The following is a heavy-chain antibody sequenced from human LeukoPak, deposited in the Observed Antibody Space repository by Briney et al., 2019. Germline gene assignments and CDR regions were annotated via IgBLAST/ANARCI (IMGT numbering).Heavy chain of an antibody. CDR3: ARDYVQSHWFDP. D-gene: IGHD4-17*01. CDR2: INHSGST. Sequence: SETLSLTCAVYGGSFSGYYWSWIRQPPGKGLEWIGEINHSGSTNYNPSLKSRVTISVDTSKNQFSLKLSSVTAADTAVYYCARDYVQSHWFDPWGQGTLVTVSS. V-gene: IGHV4-34*01. CDR1: GGSFSGYY. J-gene: IGHJ5*02.